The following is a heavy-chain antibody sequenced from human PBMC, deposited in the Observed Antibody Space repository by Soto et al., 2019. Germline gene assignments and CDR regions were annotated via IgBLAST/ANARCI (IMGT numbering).Heavy chain of an antibody. CDR2: ISSSSSTI. CDR3: ARVLGSSGWYLPAVYTALDY. D-gene: IGHD6-19*01. J-gene: IGHJ4*02. Sequence: GGSLRLSCAASCIAFSHSSMNWVRQAPGKGLEWVSYISSSSSTIYYADSAKDRFTISRDNAKTSLYLQMNSLRDEDTAVYYCARVLGSSGWYLPAVYTALDYWGQGT. V-gene: IGHV3-48*02. CDR1: CIAFSHSS.